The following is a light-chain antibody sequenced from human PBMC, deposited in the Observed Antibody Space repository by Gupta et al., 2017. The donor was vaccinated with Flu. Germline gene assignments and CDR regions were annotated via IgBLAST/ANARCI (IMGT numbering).Light chain of an antibody. Sequence: SLGERATITCRSSQSLVSTSNNKHSLAWYQQKPGQPPRLLISWASTRESGVPGRFSGSGSGTHFTLAISSLQAEDVAVYFCQQYYALPLTFGPGTKVEIK. CDR2: WAS. J-gene: IGKJ1*01. CDR1: QSLVSTSNNKHS. V-gene: IGKV4-1*01. CDR3: QQYYALPLT.